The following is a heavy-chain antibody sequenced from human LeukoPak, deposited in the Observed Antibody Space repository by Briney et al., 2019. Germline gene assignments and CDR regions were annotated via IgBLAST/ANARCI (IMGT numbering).Heavy chain of an antibody. J-gene: IGHJ4*02. CDR3: ANMMGGGIYGYWLDY. V-gene: IGHV1-18*01. Sequence: ASVKVSYKASGYTFTSYGISWVRQAPGQGLEWMGWISAYNGNTNYAQKLQGRVTMTTDTSTSTAYMELRSLRSDDTAVYYCANMMGGGIYGYWLDYWGQGTLVTVSS. D-gene: IGHD5-18*01. CDR1: GYTFTSYG. CDR2: ISAYNGNT.